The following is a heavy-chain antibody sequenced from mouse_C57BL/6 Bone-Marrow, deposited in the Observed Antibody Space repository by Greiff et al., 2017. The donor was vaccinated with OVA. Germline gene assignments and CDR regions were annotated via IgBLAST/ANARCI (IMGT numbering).Heavy chain of an antibody. D-gene: IGHD3-1*01. CDR2: IYPRSGNT. CDR3: ARRSLGPLDY. J-gene: IGHJ2*01. CDR1: GYTFTSYG. Sequence: LQESGAELARPGASVKLSCKASGYTFTSYGISWVKQRTGQGLEWIGEIYPRSGNTYYNEKFKGKATLTADKSSSTAYMELRSLTSEDSAVYFCARRSLGPLDYWGQGTTLTVSS. V-gene: IGHV1-81*01.